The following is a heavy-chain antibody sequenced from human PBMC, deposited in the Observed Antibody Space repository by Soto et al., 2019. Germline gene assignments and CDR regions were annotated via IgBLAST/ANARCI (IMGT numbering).Heavy chain of an antibody. CDR2: ISGSGGST. V-gene: IGHV3-23*01. Sequence: GGSLRLSCAASGFTFSSYAMSWVRQAPGKGLEWVSAISGSGGSTYYADSVKGRFTISRDNSKNTLYLQMNSLRAEDTAVYYCAKEDRSYYDFWSAPPDAFDIWGQGTMVTVSS. D-gene: IGHD3-3*01. CDR1: GFTFSSYA. J-gene: IGHJ3*02. CDR3: AKEDRSYYDFWSAPPDAFDI.